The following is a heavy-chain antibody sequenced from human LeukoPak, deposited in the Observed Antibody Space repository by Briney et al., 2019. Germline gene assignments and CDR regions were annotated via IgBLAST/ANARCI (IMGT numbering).Heavy chain of an antibody. Sequence: GGSLRLSCTASGFTFNNYEFNWVRQAPGKGLEWLSYISISGTIIYYAGSVKGRFTISRDDAKNSVFLQMNSLRAEDTAIYYCARELRVACGSGDFDYWGQGTLVTVSS. CDR3: ARELRVACGSGDFDY. D-gene: IGHD2-8*02. CDR1: GFTFNNYE. J-gene: IGHJ4*02. CDR2: ISISGTII. V-gene: IGHV3-48*03.